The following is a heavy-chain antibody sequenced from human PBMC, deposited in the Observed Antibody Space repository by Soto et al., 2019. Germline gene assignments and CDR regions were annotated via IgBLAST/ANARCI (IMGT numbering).Heavy chain of an antibody. CDR1: GGSFSGYY. D-gene: IGHD6-13*01. J-gene: IGHJ4*02. Sequence: QVQLQQWGAGLLKPSETLSLTCAVYGGSFSGYYWSWIRQPPGKGLEWIGEINHSGSTNYNPSLKSRVTISVDTSKNQFSLKLISVTAADTAVYYCAREGIAAAGPDYWGQGTLVTVSS. CDR2: INHSGST. V-gene: IGHV4-34*01. CDR3: AREGIAAAGPDY.